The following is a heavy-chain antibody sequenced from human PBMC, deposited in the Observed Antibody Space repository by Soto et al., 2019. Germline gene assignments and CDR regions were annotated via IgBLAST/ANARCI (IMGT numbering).Heavy chain of an antibody. CDR3: ARGGDYRFDY. CDR1: GGSISSSYW. V-gene: IGHV4-4*02. D-gene: IGHD4-17*01. CDR2: IYHSGST. Sequence: QVQLQESGPGLVKPSGTLSLTCAVSGGSISSSYWWSWVRQPPEKGLEWIGEIYHSGSTNYNPSLKXXVXLLXDKSKNQFSLKLSSVTAADTAVYYCARGGDYRFDYWGQGTLVTVSA. J-gene: IGHJ4*02.